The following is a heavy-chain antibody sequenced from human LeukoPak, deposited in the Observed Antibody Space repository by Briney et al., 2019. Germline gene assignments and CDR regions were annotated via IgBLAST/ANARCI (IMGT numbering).Heavy chain of an antibody. CDR1: GFTFSSNA. J-gene: IGHJ4*02. V-gene: IGHV3-23*01. Sequence: PGGSLRLSCAASGFTFSSNAMSWVRQAPGKGLEWVSTISGSGDDTYYADSVKGRFTFSRDNSKNTLYLQMNSLRAEDTAVYYCARDRSGYSYGGDFDYWGQGTLVTVSS. CDR2: ISGSGDDT. CDR3: ARDRSGYSYGGDFDY. D-gene: IGHD5-18*01.